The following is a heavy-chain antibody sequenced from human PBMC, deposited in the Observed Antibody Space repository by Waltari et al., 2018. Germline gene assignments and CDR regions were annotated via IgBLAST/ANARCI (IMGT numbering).Heavy chain of an antibody. J-gene: IGHJ3*02. CDR2: FDPEDGET. D-gene: IGHD6-13*01. V-gene: IGHV1-24*01. CDR1: GYTLTELS. CDR3: ATHPWGYSSSLRAFDI. Sequence: QVQLVQSGAEVKKPGASVKVSCKVSGYTLTELSMPWVRQAPGKGLEWMGGFDPEDGETIYAQKFQGRVTMTEDTSTDTAYMELSSLRSEDTAVYYCATHPWGYSSSLRAFDIWGQGTMVTVSS.